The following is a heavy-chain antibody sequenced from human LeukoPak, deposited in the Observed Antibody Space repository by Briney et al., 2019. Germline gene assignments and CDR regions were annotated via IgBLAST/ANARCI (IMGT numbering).Heavy chain of an antibody. CDR1: GGSISSSSYY. V-gene: IGHV4-39*07. CDR3: ARDFKVDGSSGYYAFDI. Sequence: SETLSLTCTVSGGSISSSSYYWGWIRQPPGKGLEWIGSIYYSGSTYYNPSLKSRVTISVDTSKNQFSLKLSSVTAADTAVYYCARDFKVDGSSGYYAFDIWGQGTMVTVFS. CDR2: IYYSGST. D-gene: IGHD3-22*01. J-gene: IGHJ3*02.